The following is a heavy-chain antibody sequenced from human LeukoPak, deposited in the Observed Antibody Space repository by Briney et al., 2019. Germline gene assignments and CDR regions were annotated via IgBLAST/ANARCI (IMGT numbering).Heavy chain of an antibody. Sequence: GGSLRLSCAASGFTVSSNYMSWVRQAPGKGLEWVSVIYSGGSTYYADSVKGRFTISRDNSKNTLYLQMNSLRAEDTAVYYCASTRAAAGTIEDYWGQGTLVTVSP. CDR2: IYSGGST. J-gene: IGHJ4*02. D-gene: IGHD6-13*01. V-gene: IGHV3-66*01. CDR3: ASTRAAAGTIEDY. CDR1: GFTVSSNY.